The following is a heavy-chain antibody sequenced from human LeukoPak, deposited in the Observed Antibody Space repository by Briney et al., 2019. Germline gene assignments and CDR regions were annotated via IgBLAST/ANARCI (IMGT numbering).Heavy chain of an antibody. CDR3: AKEAAVIGLRRLDP. Sequence: PGGSLRLSCAASGFTFISYAMSWVRQAPGKGLEWVSGISDVGGTFYADSVRGRSTISRDNSKNTLYLQMNSLRAEDTAVYYCAKEAAVIGLRRLDPWGQRTLVTLSS. D-gene: IGHD3-3*01. CDR1: GFTFISYA. J-gene: IGHJ5*02. CDR2: ISDVGGT. V-gene: IGHV3-23*01.